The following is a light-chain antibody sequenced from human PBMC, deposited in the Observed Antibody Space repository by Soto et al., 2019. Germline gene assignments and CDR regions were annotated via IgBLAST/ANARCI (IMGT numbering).Light chain of an antibody. CDR1: QSVGSS. CDR3: QQYGASPQT. J-gene: IGKJ1*01. V-gene: IGKV3-20*01. CDR2: GAS. Sequence: EIVLTQSPGTLSLSPGERATLSCRASQSVGSSLSWYQQKPGQAPRLLFYGASNRATAIPGRFSGSGFGTDFTLTITRLEPEDFAVYYCQQYGASPQTFGPGTKVEI.